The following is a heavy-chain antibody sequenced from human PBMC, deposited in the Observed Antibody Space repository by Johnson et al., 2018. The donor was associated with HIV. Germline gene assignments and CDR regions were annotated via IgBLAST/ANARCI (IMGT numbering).Heavy chain of an antibody. D-gene: IGHD3-22*01. CDR1: GFTFGDYA. V-gene: IGHV3-49*04. Sequence: MQLVESGGGLVQPGRSLRLSCTASGFTFGDYAMSCVRQAPGKGLEWVGFIRSKAYGGTTEYAASVKGRFTISRDDSKSIAYLQMNSLKTEDTAVYYCTRRYDYGSSAAGSDAFDIWGQGTMVTVSS. CDR3: TRRYDYGSSAAGSDAFDI. J-gene: IGHJ3*02. CDR2: IRSKAYGGTT.